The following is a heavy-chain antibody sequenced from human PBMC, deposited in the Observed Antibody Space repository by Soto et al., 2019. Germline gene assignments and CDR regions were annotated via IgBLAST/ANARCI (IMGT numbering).Heavy chain of an antibody. CDR3: ATRIVGATTFMVY. J-gene: IGHJ4*02. D-gene: IGHD1-26*01. CDR1: GYSFTSYW. Sequence: EVQLVQSGAEVKKPGESLRISCKGSGYSFTSYWISWVRQMPGKGLEWMGRIDPSDSYTNYSPSFQGHVTISAVKSISTAYLQWSSLKASDTAMYYCATRIVGATTFMVYWGQGTLVTVSS. CDR2: IDPSDSYT. V-gene: IGHV5-10-1*03.